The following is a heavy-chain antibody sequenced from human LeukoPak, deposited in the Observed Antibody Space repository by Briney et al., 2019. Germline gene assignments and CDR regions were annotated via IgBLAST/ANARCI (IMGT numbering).Heavy chain of an antibody. CDR3: ANLELRYFDSPWEKDL. CDR2: ISVSGGST. Sequence: GRSLRLSCAASGFTFSSYAMSWVRQAPGKWLEWVSFISVSGGSTYYADSVKGRFTISRDKSQNTLYLRKNSLRAEDTAVYYCANLELRYFDSPWEKDLWGKGTTVSVSS. D-gene: IGHD3-9*01. CDR1: GFTFSSYA. V-gene: IGHV3-23*01. J-gene: IGHJ6*04.